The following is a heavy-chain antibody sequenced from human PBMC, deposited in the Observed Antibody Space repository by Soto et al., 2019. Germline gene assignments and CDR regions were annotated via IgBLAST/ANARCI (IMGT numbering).Heavy chain of an antibody. J-gene: IGHJ4*02. D-gene: IGHD6-19*01. Sequence: QLQLQESGPGLVKPSETLSLTCTVSDDSIGRSNYFWGWIRQPPGKGLEWIGNIFYSGNTHYNPSLKSRVTISLDTSNHHFSLRVSSVTAADTAVYYCARHRYSGDSSGSVGYWGPGALVIVSS. CDR3: ARHRYSGDSSGSVGY. CDR2: IFYSGNT. CDR1: DDSIGRSNYF. V-gene: IGHV4-39*01.